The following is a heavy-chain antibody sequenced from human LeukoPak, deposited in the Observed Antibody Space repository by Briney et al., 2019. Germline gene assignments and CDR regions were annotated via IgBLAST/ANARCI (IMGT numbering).Heavy chain of an antibody. J-gene: IGHJ4*02. CDR2: ISSSSSTI. CDR1: GFTFSSYE. Sequence: PGGSLRLSCAASGFTFSSYEMNWVRQAPGKGLEWVSYISSSSSTIYYADSVKGRFTISRDNAKNSLYLQMNSLRAEDTAVYYCAKGSDCSGGSCRPPDYYDSSGYFYWGQGTLVTVSS. D-gene: IGHD3-22*01. V-gene: IGHV3-48*03. CDR3: AKGSDCSGGSCRPPDYYDSSGYFY.